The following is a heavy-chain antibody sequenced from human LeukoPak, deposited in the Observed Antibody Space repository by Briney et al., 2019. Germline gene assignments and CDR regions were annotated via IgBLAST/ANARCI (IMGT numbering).Heavy chain of an antibody. D-gene: IGHD3-9*01. J-gene: IGHJ5*02. CDR3: ATDRRLRYFDWLPRGLDP. CDR1: GYTLTELS. CDR2: FDPEDGET. V-gene: IGHV1-24*01. Sequence: ASVTVSCKVSGYTLTELSMHWVRQAPGKGLEWMGGFDPEDGETIYAQKFQGRVTMTEDTSTDTAYMELSSLRSEDTAVYYCATDRRLRYFDWLPRGLDPWGQGTLVTVSS.